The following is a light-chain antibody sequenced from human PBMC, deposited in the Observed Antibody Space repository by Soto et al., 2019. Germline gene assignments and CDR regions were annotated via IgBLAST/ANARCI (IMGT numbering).Light chain of an antibody. CDR1: QSVTSGH. Sequence: EIVLTQSPGTLSLSPGERATLSCRASQSVTSGHLAWYQQKPGQAPRPLIYGASSRANGIPDRFSASGSETDFNLTISRLEREDSAVYYCQQFGTTPTTFGGGTKVEIK. CDR3: QQFGTTPTT. V-gene: IGKV3-20*01. J-gene: IGKJ4*01. CDR2: GAS.